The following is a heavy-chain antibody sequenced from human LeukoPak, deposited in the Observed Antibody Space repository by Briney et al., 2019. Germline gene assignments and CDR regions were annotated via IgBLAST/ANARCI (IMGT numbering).Heavy chain of an antibody. Sequence: PSETLSLTCSVSGASISSYYWSWIRQPPGKGLEWIGYIYYRGNTNYNPSLKRRVTISVDTSKNQFSLKLTSVTAADTAVYYCARRGPLSWYFDLWGRGTLVTVSS. CDR2: IYYRGNT. CDR1: GASISSYY. CDR3: ARRGPLSWYFDL. V-gene: IGHV4-59*08. J-gene: IGHJ2*01.